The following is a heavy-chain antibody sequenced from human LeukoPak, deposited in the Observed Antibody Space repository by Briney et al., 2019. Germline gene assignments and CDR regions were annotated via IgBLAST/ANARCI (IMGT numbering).Heavy chain of an antibody. CDR1: GGSISSYY. CDR2: IYTSGST. Sequence: SETLSLTCTVSGGSISSYYWSWIRQPAGKGLEWIGRIYTSGSTNYNPSLKSRVTISVDKSKNQFSLKLSSVTAADTAVYYCARGGAYSSSYYYYLDVWGKGTTVTVSS. V-gene: IGHV4-4*07. CDR3: ARGGAYSSSYYYYLDV. D-gene: IGHD6-6*01. J-gene: IGHJ6*03.